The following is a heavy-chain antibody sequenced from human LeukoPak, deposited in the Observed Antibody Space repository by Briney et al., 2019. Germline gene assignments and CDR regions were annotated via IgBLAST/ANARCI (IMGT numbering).Heavy chain of an antibody. Sequence: SETLSLTCTVSGGSISSYYWSWIRQPAGKGLEWIGRIYTSGTTNYNPSLKSRVTMSVDTSKNQFSLKLSSVTAADTAVYYCARQYSSDWYLWFDPWGQGTLATVSS. CDR1: GGSISSYY. CDR2: IYTSGTT. V-gene: IGHV4-4*07. D-gene: IGHD6-19*01. J-gene: IGHJ5*02. CDR3: ARQYSSDWYLWFDP.